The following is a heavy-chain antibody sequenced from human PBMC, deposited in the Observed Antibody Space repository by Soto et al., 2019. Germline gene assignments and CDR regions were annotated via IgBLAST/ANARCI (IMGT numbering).Heavy chain of an antibody. D-gene: IGHD5-18*01. Sequence: GESLKISCKGSGYSFTSYWISWVRQMPGKGLEWMGRIDPSDSYTNYSPSFQGHVTISADKSISTAYLQWSSLKASDTAMYYCARHGTVDTQKPDCYGMDVWGQGTTVTVSS. CDR3: ARHGTVDTQKPDCYGMDV. CDR1: GYSFTSYW. CDR2: IDPSDSYT. V-gene: IGHV5-10-1*01. J-gene: IGHJ6*02.